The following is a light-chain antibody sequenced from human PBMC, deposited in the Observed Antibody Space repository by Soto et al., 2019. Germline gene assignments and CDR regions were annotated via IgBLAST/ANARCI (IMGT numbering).Light chain of an antibody. CDR3: AAWDFSLNGEM. CDR2: RNN. J-gene: IGLJ3*02. CDR1: RSNIGQSA. V-gene: IGLV1-44*01. Sequence: QSVLTQPPSASGTPGQRVTISCSGSRSNIGQSAVSWYQQLPGAAPKLLIFRNNERPSGVPDRFSGSRSGTSASLAISVLQSEYEADYYCAAWDFSLNGEMSGGGTKLAVL.